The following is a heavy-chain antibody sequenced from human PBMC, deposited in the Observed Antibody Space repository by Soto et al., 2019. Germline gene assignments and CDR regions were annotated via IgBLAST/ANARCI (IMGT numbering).Heavy chain of an antibody. V-gene: IGHV1-46*01. D-gene: IGHD3-3*01. Sequence: QVQLVQSGAEVTEPGASVKVSCKASGYTFANDSIHWVRPVPGHGLAWLGRIQPSGGATLYAQTFQGSVTMTRDTSTKTLYMDLRSLRSDDTAMYYCSRDTRSISGVAQTPFYFWCQGTLVTVSS. CDR2: IQPSGGAT. J-gene: IGHJ4*02. CDR3: SRDTRSISGVAQTPFYF. CDR1: GYTFANDS.